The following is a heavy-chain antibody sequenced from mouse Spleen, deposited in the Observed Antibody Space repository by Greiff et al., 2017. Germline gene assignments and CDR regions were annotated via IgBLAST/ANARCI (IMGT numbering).Heavy chain of an antibody. CDR3: ARGGYYYGSSEGFYYAMDY. Sequence: EVQVVESGGGLVQPGGSLKLSCAASGFDFSRYWMSWVRQAPGKGLEWIGEINPDSSTINYTPSLKDKFIISRDNAKNTLYLQMSKVRSEDTALYYCARGGYYYGSSEGFYYAMDYWGQGTSVTVSS. CDR2: INPDSSTI. V-gene: IGHV4-1*02. D-gene: IGHD1-1*01. CDR1: GFDFSRYW. J-gene: IGHJ4*01.